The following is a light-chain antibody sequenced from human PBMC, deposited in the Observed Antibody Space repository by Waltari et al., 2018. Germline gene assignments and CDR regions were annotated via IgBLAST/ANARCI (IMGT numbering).Light chain of an antibody. J-gene: IGLJ2*01. CDR3: QVWIVSTEHPL. V-gene: IGLV3-21*02. CDR1: IIGSIS. CDR2: ADS. Sequence: SYVLTQPPSVSVAPGQTARITCGGNIIGSISVHWYQQKPGQAPVMVVSADSDRPSWIPVRFSGSKSGNTATLIINRVEVGDEADYYCQVWIVSTEHPLFGGGTKLTVL.